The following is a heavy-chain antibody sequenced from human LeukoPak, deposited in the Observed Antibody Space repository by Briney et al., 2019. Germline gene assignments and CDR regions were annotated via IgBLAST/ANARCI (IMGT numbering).Heavy chain of an antibody. CDR1: GYTFTSYG. CDR2: ISAYNGNT. J-gene: IGHJ6*02. V-gene: IGHV1-18*01. Sequence: ASVKVSCKASGYTFTSYGISWGGQAPGQGVEWMGWISAYNGNTNYAQKLQGRVTMTTDTSTSTAYMELRSLRSGDTAVYYCARDTIAVAGTYYYYGMDVWGQGTTVTVSS. D-gene: IGHD6-19*01. CDR3: ARDTIAVAGTYYYYGMDV.